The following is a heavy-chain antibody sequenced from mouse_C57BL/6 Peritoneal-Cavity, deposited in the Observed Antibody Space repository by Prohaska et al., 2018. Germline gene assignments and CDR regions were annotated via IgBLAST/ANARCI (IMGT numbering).Heavy chain of an antibody. CDR3: ERWESYYAMDY. D-gene: IGHD4-1*01. V-gene: IGHV1-75*01. Sequence: QVQLQQSGPELVKPGASVKISCKASGYTFTDYYINWVKQRPGQGLEWIGWIFPGSGSTYYNEKFKRKATLTVAKSFSTAYMLLSSRTSEDSAVYFCERWESYYAMDYWGQGTSVTVSS. J-gene: IGHJ4*01. CDR1: GYTFTDYY. CDR2: IFPGSGST.